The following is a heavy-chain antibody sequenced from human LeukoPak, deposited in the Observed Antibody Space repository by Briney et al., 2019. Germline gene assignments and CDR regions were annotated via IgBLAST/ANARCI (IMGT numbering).Heavy chain of an antibody. CDR1: GFIFSDYW. V-gene: IGHV3-7*01. Sequence: GGSLRLSCAASGFIFSDYWMSWVRQAPGKGLEWVATLWPAGGTVHYMDSVQGRFTISRDNAEYSLYLQMNSLRVEDTAVYYCARLLGSVTTYDYWGQGTLVTVSS. CDR2: LWPAGGTV. CDR3: ARLLGSVTTYDY. J-gene: IGHJ4*02. D-gene: IGHD2/OR15-2a*01.